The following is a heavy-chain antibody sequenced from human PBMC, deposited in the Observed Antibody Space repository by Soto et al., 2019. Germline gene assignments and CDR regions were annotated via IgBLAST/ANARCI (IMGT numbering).Heavy chain of an antibody. V-gene: IGHV2-5*02. D-gene: IGHD5-12*01. Sequence: QITLKESGPPLVRPTQTLTLTCTFSGFSLTTSGVGVGWIRQPPGKALEWLALVYWDDDKRFSPSLNTRLVITKDTSKNQVVLTMANMDTEDTATYFCARWHSGWLAPPTHDGFDVWGQGTMVTVSS. CDR1: GFSLTTSGVG. CDR2: VYWDDDK. CDR3: ARWHSGWLAPPTHDGFDV. J-gene: IGHJ3*01.